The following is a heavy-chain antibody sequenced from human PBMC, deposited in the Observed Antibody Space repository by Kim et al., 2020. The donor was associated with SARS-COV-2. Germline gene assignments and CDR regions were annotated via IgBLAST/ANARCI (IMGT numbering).Heavy chain of an antibody. D-gene: IGHD1-26*01. CDR2: INPSGGST. V-gene: IGHV1-46*01. CDR1: GYTFTSYY. J-gene: IGHJ6*02. CDR3: ARGPYALIPAWEYYYGMDV. Sequence: ASVKVSCKASGYTFTSYYMHWVRQAPGQGLEWMGIINPSGGSTSYAQKFQGRVTMTRDTSTSTVYMELSSLRSEDTAVYYCARGPYALIPAWEYYYGMDVWGQGTTVTVSS.